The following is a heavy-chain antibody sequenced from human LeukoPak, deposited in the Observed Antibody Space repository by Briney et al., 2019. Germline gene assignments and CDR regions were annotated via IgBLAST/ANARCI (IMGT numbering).Heavy chain of an antibody. CDR3: AKGQSIGGYGNFDY. CDR1: GFTFSSYA. V-gene: IGHV3-30*02. CDR2: IRYDGSNK. D-gene: IGHD5-12*01. Sequence: GGSLRLSCAASGFTFSSYAMHWVRQAPGKGLEWVAFIRYDGSNKYYADSVKGRFTISRDNSKNTLYLQMNSLRAEDTAVYYCAKGQSIGGYGNFDYWGQGTLVTVSS. J-gene: IGHJ4*02.